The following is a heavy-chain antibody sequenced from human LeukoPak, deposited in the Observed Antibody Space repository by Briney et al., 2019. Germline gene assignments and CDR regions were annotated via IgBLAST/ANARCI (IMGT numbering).Heavy chain of an antibody. V-gene: IGHV3-74*01. CDR2: INSDGSST. J-gene: IGHJ4*02. D-gene: IGHD3-10*01. CDR1: GFTFSSYW. Sequence: PGGSLRLSCAASGFTFSSYWMHWVRQAPGKGLVWVSRINSDGSSTSYADSVKGRFTISRDNAKNTLYLQMSSLRAEDTAVYYCGAKVRGVHYFDYWGQGTLVTVSS. CDR3: GAKVRGVHYFDY.